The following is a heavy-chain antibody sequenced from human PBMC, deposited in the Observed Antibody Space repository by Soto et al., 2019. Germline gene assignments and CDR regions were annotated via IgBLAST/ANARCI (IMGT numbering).Heavy chain of an antibody. D-gene: IGHD5-18*01. Sequence: QVQLVESGGGVVQPGRSLRLSCAASGFTFSSYGMHWVRQAPGKGLEWVAVISYDGSNKYYADSVKGRFTISRDNSKNTLYLQMNSLRAEDPAVYYCAKDRGGYSYPSRYYGMDVWGQGTTVTVSS. CDR3: AKDRGGYSYPSRYYGMDV. V-gene: IGHV3-30*18. CDR1: GFTFSSYG. J-gene: IGHJ6*02. CDR2: ISYDGSNK.